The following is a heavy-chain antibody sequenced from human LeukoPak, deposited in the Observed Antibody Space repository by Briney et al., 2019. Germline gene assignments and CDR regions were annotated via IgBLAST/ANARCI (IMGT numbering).Heavy chain of an antibody. J-gene: IGHJ4*02. D-gene: IGHD3-10*01. CDR1: GFTVSSNY. Sequence: GGSLRLSCAASGFTVSSNYMSWVRQAPGKGLEWVSVIYSGGSTYYADSVKGRFTISRDNSKNTLYLQMNSLRAEDTAVYYCAGDLMVRGVITKPGDYWGQGTLVTVSS. V-gene: IGHV3-53*01. CDR2: IYSGGST. CDR3: AGDLMVRGVITKPGDY.